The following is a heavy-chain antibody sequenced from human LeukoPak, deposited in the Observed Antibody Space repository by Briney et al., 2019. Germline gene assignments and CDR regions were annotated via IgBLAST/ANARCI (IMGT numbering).Heavy chain of an antibody. CDR1: GGSISSGGYY. CDR3: AIKPGSGYFDY. V-gene: IGHV4-31*03. J-gene: IGHJ4*02. D-gene: IGHD3-3*01. Sequence: SQTLPLTCTVSGGSISSGGYYWSWIRQHPGKGLEWIGYIYYRGSTYYNPSLKSRVTISVDTSKNQFSLELSSVTAADTAVYYCAIKPGSGYFDYWGQGTLVTVSS. CDR2: IYYRGST.